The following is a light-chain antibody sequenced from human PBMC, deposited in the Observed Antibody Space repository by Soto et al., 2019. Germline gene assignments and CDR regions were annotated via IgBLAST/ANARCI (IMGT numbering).Light chain of an antibody. V-gene: IGKV1-5*03. Sequence: DIQTTQSPSTLSASVGDTVSVTFLASQSISAWLAWYQQEPGKAPRLLIYKASTLEIGVPSRFSGSGSGTEFTLTISSLQPDDVATYYCQQYNDYSWTFGQGTKVDIK. J-gene: IGKJ1*01. CDR1: QSISAW. CDR2: KAS. CDR3: QQYNDYSWT.